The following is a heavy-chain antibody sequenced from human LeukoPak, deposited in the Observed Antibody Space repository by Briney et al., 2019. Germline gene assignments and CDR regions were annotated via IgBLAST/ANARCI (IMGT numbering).Heavy chain of an antibody. CDR3: ARDPLKTRYCSSTSCYGSWFDP. V-gene: IGHV1-18*01. J-gene: IGHJ5*02. CDR1: GYTFTSYG. Sequence: ASVKVSCKASGYTFTSYGISWVRQAPGQGLEWMGWISAYNGNTNYAQKLQGRVTMTTDTSTSTAYMELRSLRSDDTAVYYCARDPLKTRYCSSTSCYGSWFDPWGQGTLVTVSS. CDR2: ISAYNGNT. D-gene: IGHD2-2*01.